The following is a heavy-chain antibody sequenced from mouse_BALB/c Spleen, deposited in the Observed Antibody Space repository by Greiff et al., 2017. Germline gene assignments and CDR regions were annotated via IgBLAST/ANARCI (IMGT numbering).Heavy chain of an antibody. CDR2: IWAGGST. CDR3: ARLLRSWYFDV. CDR1: GFSLTSYG. V-gene: IGHV2-9*02. J-gene: IGHJ1*01. Sequence: QVQLQQSGPGLVAPSQSLSITCTVSGFSLTSYGVHWVRQPPGKGLEWLGVIWAGGSTNYNSALMSRLSISKDNSKSQVFLKMNSLQTDDTAMYYCARLLRSWYFDVWGAGTTVTVSS. D-gene: IGHD1-1*01.